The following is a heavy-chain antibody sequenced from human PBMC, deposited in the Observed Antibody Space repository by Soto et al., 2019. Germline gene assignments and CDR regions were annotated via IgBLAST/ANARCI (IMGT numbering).Heavy chain of an antibody. J-gene: IGHJ6*02. D-gene: IGHD6-6*01. CDR2: IIPIFGTA. Sequence: ASVKVSCKASGGTFSSYAISWVRQAPGQGLEWMGGIIPIFGTANYAQKFRGRVTITADESTSTAYMELSSLRSEDTAVYYCARDRREYSYYYGMDVWGQGTTVTVSS. CDR3: ARDRREYSYYYGMDV. V-gene: IGHV1-69*13. CDR1: GGTFSSYA.